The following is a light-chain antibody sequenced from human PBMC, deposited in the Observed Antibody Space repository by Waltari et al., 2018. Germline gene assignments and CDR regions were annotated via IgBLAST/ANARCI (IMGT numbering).Light chain of an antibody. CDR1: QSISNH. Sequence: DIQMTQSPSSLSASVGDRVPLTCRASQSISNHLNWYQQKPGKAPKLLIYAASNLQSGVPSRFSGRGSETDFTLTISSLQPEDFAVYYCQQSYNTPRTFGPGTKVDIK. CDR2: AAS. J-gene: IGKJ3*01. CDR3: QQSYNTPRT. V-gene: IGKV1-39*01.